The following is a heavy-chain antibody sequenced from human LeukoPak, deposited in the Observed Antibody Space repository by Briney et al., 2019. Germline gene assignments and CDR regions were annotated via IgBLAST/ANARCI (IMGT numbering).Heavy chain of an antibody. D-gene: IGHD2-2*01. J-gene: IGHJ4*02. CDR2: ISGSGGST. Sequence: GGSLRLSCAASGFTFSSYAMSWVRHAPGKGLGWVSAISGSGGSTYYADSVKGRFTISRDNSKNTLYLQMNSLRAEDTAVYYCARPKRGYCSSTSCSYYFDYWGQGTLVTVSS. CDR3: ARPKRGYCSSTSCSYYFDY. CDR1: GFTFSSYA. V-gene: IGHV3-23*01.